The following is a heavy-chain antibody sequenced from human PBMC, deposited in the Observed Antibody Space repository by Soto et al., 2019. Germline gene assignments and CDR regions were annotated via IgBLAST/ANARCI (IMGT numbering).Heavy chain of an antibody. J-gene: IGHJ6*02. D-gene: IGHD6-19*01. CDR2: IIPIFGTA. V-gene: IGHV1-69*13. CDR1: GGTFSSYA. Sequence: SVKVSCKASGGTFSSYAISRVRQAPGQGLEWMGGIIPIFGTANYAQKFQGRVTITADESTSTAYMELSSLRSEDTAVYYCARHVAVAGTGGYYYGMDVWGQGTTVTVSS. CDR3: ARHVAVAGTGGYYYGMDV.